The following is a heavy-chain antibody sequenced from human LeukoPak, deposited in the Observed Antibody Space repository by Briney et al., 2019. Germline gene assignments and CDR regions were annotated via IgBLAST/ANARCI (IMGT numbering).Heavy chain of an antibody. J-gene: IGHJ6*03. CDR1: GGSLSCFY. V-gene: IGHV4-59*01. D-gene: IGHD3-10*01. Sequence: PSETLSLTCPVFGGSLSCFYWSWIRQPPGKGLGGIGYIYYSGSTNYNPSLKSRVTISVDTSKNQFSLKLSSVTAADTAVYYCARDRVNYYGSGSCPYYYMDVWGKGTTVTVSS. CDR3: ARDRVNYYGSGSCPYYYMDV. CDR2: IYYSGST.